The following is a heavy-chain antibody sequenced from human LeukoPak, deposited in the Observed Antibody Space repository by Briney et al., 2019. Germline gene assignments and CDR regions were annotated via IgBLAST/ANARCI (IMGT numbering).Heavy chain of an antibody. J-gene: IGHJ4*02. D-gene: IGHD6-19*01. CDR1: GGSIRSYH. CDR3: ASGKQWLAFDY. Sequence: SETLSLTCTVSGGSIRSYHWTWIRQPPGKGLEWIGCFYHSGSTTYNPSLKSRVTISVDMSKSQVSLKLSSVTAADTAVYYGASGKQWLAFDYWGQGNLVTVSS. CDR2: FYHSGST. V-gene: IGHV4-59*08.